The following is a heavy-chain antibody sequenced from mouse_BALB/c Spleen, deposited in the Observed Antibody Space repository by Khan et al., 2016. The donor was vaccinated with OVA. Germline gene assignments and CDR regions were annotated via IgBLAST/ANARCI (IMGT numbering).Heavy chain of an antibody. CDR3: TRIYRSDCDY. V-gene: IGHV1-20*02. D-gene: IGHD1-1*01. Sequence: VQLQQSGPELVRPGASVKISCKASGYSFTGYFMNWVMQSHGKSLEWIGRINPHIGETFYNQRFKDKATLTVDESSSTAHMALRSLASEDSAVYYCTRIYRSDCDYWGQGTTLTVSS. CDR2: INPHIGET. J-gene: IGHJ2*01. CDR1: GYSFTGYF.